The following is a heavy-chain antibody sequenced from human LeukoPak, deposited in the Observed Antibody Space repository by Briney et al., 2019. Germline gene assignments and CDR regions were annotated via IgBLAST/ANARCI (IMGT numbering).Heavy chain of an antibody. V-gene: IGHV1-2*02. J-gene: IGHJ4*02. CDR3: ATGVATAFTY. D-gene: IGHD5-18*01. CDR2: INPNSGDT. CDR1: YY. Sequence: YYXHXVRQAPGQGLEWMAFINPNSGDTYSAPQFQGRVTMTRDTSISTASMELSWLSSDDTAVYYCATGVATAFTYWGQGTLVTVSS.